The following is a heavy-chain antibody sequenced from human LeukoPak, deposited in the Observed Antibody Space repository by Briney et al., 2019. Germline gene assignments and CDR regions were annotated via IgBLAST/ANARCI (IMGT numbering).Heavy chain of an antibody. V-gene: IGHV4-39*01. CDR1: GGSISSSGYY. J-gene: IGHJ5*02. D-gene: IGHD1-26*01. Sequence: SSETLSLTCTVSGGSISSSGYYWGWIRQPPGKGLEWISSIYYSGSTYYNPSLKSRVTIPVDTSKNQLSLKLSSLTAADTAVYYCARHEYSGSYYGLSWFDPWGQGTLVTVSS. CDR3: ARHEYSGSYYGLSWFDP. CDR2: IYYSGST.